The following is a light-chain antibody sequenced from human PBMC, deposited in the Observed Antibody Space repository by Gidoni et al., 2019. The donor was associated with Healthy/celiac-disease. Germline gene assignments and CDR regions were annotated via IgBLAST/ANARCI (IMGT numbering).Light chain of an antibody. J-gene: IGKJ1*01. CDR2: AAS. CDR3: QQSYSTLTWT. CDR1: QSIRSY. V-gene: IGKV1-39*01. Sequence: DIQMTPSPASLSASVGDRVTITCRASQSIRSYLNWYQQKPGKAPKLLIYAASSLQSGVPSRLIGSGSGTDCTFTISSLQPEDVATYYCQQSYSTLTWTFGQXTKVEIK.